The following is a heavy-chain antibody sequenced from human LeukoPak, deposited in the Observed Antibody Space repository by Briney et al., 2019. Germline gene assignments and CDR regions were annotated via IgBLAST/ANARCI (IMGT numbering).Heavy chain of an antibody. D-gene: IGHD2-15*01. CDR1: GGSISRGGDY. V-gene: IGHV4-30-4*08. CDR2: IYHSGST. Sequence: SETLSLTCTVSGGSISRGGDYWSWIRQLPGKGLEWIGYIYHSGSTYYNPSLKSRVTISVDTSKNQFSLKLSSVTAADTAVYYCARDRIVVVVAATSYGMDVWGQGTTVTVSS. CDR3: ARDRIVVVVAATSYGMDV. J-gene: IGHJ6*02.